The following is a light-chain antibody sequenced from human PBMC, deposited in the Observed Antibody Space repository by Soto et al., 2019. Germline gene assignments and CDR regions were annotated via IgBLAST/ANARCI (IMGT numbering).Light chain of an antibody. CDR2: FIS. CDR1: QTVSSY. V-gene: IGKV1-39*01. Sequence: DIELTQSPSSLSSPVGDTLTIIGRASQTVSSYLNWYQQKVGQAPRLLIYFISRRQTGVPARFSGSGSGRDFTLTITSPQPEDSATYYCQQYKSSSTFGQGTKVDIK. CDR3: QQYKSSST. J-gene: IGKJ1*01.